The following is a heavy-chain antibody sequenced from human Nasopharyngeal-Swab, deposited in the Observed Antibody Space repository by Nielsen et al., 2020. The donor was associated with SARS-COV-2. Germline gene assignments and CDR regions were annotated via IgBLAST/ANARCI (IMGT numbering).Heavy chain of an antibody. D-gene: IGHD6-19*01. J-gene: IGHJ4*02. Sequence: GGSLRLSCAASGFTFSSYGMHWVRQAPGKGLEWVAVISYDGSNKYYADSVKGRFTISRDNSKNTLYLQMNSLRAEDTAVYYCARSSGWYYFDYWGQGTLVTVSS. CDR1: GFTFSSYG. CDR3: ARSSGWYYFDY. V-gene: IGHV3-30*03. CDR2: ISYDGSNK.